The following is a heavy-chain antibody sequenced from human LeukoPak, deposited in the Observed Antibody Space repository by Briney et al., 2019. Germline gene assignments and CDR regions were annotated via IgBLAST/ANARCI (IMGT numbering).Heavy chain of an antibody. CDR2: IYYTGST. Sequence: SETLSLTCTVSGGSISSGGYYWGWIRQPPGKGLEWIGNIYYTGSTYDNPSLKSRVTISLDTSKNQHSLKLRSVTAADTAVYYCAREKLGSSGAFDIWGQGTMVTVSS. V-gene: IGHV4-39*07. CDR1: GGSISSGGYY. D-gene: IGHD6-6*01. J-gene: IGHJ3*02. CDR3: AREKLGSSGAFDI.